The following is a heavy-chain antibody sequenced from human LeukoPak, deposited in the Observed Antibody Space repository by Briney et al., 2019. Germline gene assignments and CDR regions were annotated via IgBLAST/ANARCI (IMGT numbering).Heavy chain of an antibody. CDR1: GYTFTTSA. V-gene: IGHV1-18*01. CDR2: ISAYNGNT. Sequence: ASVKVSCKASGYTFTTSAMNWVRQAPGQGLEWMGWISAYNGNTNYAQKLQGRVTMTTDTSTSTAYMELRSLRSDDTAVYYCARDYYAENWFDPWGQGTLVTDSS. CDR3: ARDYYAENWFDP. J-gene: IGHJ5*02. D-gene: IGHD3-22*01.